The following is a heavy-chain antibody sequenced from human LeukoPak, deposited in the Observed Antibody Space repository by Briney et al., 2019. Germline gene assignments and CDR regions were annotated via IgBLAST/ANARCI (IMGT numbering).Heavy chain of an antibody. CDR2: IKQGGSEK. V-gene: IGHV3-7*01. J-gene: IGHJ3*02. CDR3: ARYYGDYKDAFDI. Sequence: GGSLRLSCAASGFTFSSYWMSWVRQAPGKGLEWVANIKQGGSEKYYVDSVKGRFTISRDNAKNSLYLQMNSLRAEDTAVYYCARYYGDYKDAFDIWGQGTMVTVSS. CDR1: GFTFSSYW. D-gene: IGHD4-17*01.